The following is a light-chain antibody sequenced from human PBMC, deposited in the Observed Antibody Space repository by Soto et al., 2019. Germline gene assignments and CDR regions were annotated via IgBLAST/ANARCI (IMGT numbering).Light chain of an antibody. CDR1: QSISSSY. CDR3: HQRQSWPRT. CDR2: GVS. V-gene: IGKV3-20*01. J-gene: IGKJ1*01. Sequence: IVLTQSPGTLSLSPGERATLTCRASQSISSSYFAWYQQKPGQAPRLLVYGVSSRATDVPDRFSGSGSGTDFTLTISRLEPEDFAVYYCHQRQSWPRTFGQGTKADI.